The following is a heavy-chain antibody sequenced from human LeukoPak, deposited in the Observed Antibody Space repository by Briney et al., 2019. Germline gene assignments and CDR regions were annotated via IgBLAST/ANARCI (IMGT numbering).Heavy chain of an antibody. J-gene: IGHJ4*02. CDR2: ISGSGTST. CDR1: GGSITSTNY. Sequence: GTLSLTCGVSGGSITSTNYWSWVRQAPGKGLEWVSAISGSGTSTYYADSVKGRFTISRDNSKNTLYLQINSLRAEDTAIYYCSNAHFRDYWGQGTLVTVSS. CDR3: SNAHFRDY. D-gene: IGHD2/OR15-2a*01. V-gene: IGHV3-23*01.